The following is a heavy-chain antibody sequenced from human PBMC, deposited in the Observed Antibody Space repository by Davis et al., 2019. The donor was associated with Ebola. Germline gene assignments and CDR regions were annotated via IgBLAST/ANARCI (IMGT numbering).Heavy chain of an antibody. J-gene: IGHJ3*02. CDR2: IDPSDSYT. CDR1: GYSFTSYW. Sequence: GASLNISCTGSGYSFTSYWLSWVRQMPGKGLEWMGRIDPSDSYTNYSPSFQGHVTISADKSISTAYLQWSSLKASDSGMYYCASLRRTITGMDDGFDIWGQGTMVTVSS. V-gene: IGHV5-10-1*01. D-gene: IGHD2-8*02. CDR3: ASLRRTITGMDDGFDI.